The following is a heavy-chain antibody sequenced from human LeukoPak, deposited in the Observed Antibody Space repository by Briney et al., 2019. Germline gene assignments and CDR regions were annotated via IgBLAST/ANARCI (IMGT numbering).Heavy chain of an antibody. CDR1: GYSFTTYW. D-gene: IGHD2-2*01. CDR3: ARRQGCSSTSCPPDS. J-gene: IGHJ4*02. V-gene: IGHV5-51*01. Sequence: GESLKISCRGSGYSFTTYWIGWVRQMPGKGLEWMGIIYPGDSDTRYSPSFQGQVTMSADKSINTAYLQWSSLKASDAAMYYCARRQGCSSTSCPPDSWGQGTLVTVSS. CDR2: IYPGDSDT.